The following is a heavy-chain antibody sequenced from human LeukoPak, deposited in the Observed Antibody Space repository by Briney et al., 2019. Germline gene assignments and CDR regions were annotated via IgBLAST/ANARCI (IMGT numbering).Heavy chain of an antibody. D-gene: IGHD4-17*01. CDR1: GFSLSTSGVG. Sequence: SGPTPVKPTQTLTLTCTFSGFSLSTSGVGVGRIRQPPGKALEWLALIYWDDDKRYSPSLKSRLTITKDTSKNQVVLTVTNMDPVDTATYYCAHRSNDYGDYVWDYWGQGTLVTVSS. V-gene: IGHV2-5*02. J-gene: IGHJ4*02. CDR3: AHRSNDYGDYVWDY. CDR2: IYWDDDK.